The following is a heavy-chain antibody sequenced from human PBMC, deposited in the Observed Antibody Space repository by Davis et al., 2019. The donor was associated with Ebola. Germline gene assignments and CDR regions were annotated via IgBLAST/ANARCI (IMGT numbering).Heavy chain of an antibody. D-gene: IGHD6-13*01. Sequence: PGGSLRLSCAASGFTFSSYWMSWVRQAPGKGLEWVANIKQDGSEKYYVDSVKGRFTISRDNAKNSLYLQMNSLRAEETAVYYCARMGWRWQQQLFFGWFDPWGKGTLVTVSS. CDR3: ARMGWRWQQQLFFGWFDP. CDR2: IKQDGSEK. V-gene: IGHV3-7*01. CDR1: GFTFSSYW. J-gene: IGHJ5*02.